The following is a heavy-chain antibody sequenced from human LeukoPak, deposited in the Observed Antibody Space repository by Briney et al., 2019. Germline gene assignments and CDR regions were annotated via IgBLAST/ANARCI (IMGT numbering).Heavy chain of an antibody. D-gene: IGHD1-26*01. CDR3: ARVLSGSYYGYFDY. CDR2: IYHSGST. J-gene: IGHJ4*02. CDR1: GYSISSGYY. V-gene: IGHV4-38-2*02. Sequence: PSETLSLTCTVSGYSISSGYYWGWIRQPPGKGLEWIGSIYHSGSTYYNPSLKSRVTISVDTSKNQFSLKLSSVTAADTAVYYCARVLSGSYYGYFDYWGQGTLVTVSS.